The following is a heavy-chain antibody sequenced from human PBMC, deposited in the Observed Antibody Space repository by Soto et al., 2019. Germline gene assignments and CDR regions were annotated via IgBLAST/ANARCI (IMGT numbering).Heavy chain of an antibody. CDR3: ARHPVSGSYAYYYGMDV. Sequence: QVQLVQSGAEVKKPGSSVKVSCKASGGTSNSYAISWVRQAPAQGLEWMGGIIPIFGTADYAQKFQGRVTITADESTSTAYMELSSLRSEDTAVYYCARHPVSGSYAYYYGMDVWGQGTTVTVSS. J-gene: IGHJ6*02. CDR2: IIPIFGTA. CDR1: GGTSNSYA. V-gene: IGHV1-69*12. D-gene: IGHD1-26*01.